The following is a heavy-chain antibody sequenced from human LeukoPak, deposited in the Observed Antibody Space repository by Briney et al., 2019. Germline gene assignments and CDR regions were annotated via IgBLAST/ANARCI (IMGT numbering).Heavy chain of an antibody. CDR3: ARGSGIITGIDE. CDR1: GFTFGSHW. D-gene: IGHD6-25*01. J-gene: IGHJ4*02. Sequence: PGGSLRLSCAASGFTFGSHWMHWVRQAPGKGLVWVSRIKDDGSHTNYADSVKGRFTISRDNAKNTLSLQMNSLRAEDTAVYYCARGSGIITGIDEWGQGTLVTVSS. V-gene: IGHV3-74*01. CDR2: IKDDGSHT.